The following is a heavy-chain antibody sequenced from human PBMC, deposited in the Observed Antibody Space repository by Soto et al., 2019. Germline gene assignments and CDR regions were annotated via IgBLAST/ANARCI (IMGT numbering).Heavy chain of an antibody. CDR1: GFTFSSYA. D-gene: IGHD2-2*01. V-gene: IGHV3-30-3*01. Sequence: GGSLRLSCAASGFTFSSYAMHWVRQAPGKGLEWVAVISYDGSNKYYADSVKGRFTISRDNSKNTLYLQMNSLRAEDTAVYYCARGERGYCSSTSCYPSGYWGQGTLVTVSS. J-gene: IGHJ4*02. CDR3: ARGERGYCSSTSCYPSGY. CDR2: ISYDGSNK.